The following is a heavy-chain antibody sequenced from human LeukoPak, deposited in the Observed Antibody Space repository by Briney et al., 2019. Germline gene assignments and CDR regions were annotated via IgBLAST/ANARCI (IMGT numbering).Heavy chain of an antibody. CDR2: VRQDGGEQ. V-gene: IGHV3-7*01. CDR1: GFSFTTYW. CDR3: ARDTRAAMDV. J-gene: IGHJ6*02. Sequence: GGSLRLSCTASGFSFTTYWLSWVRQAPGKGLEWVANVRQDGGEQQYADSLRGRFTISRDNAKNSVYLQMNSLRAEDTAVYYCARDTRAAMDVWGQGTTVTVSS.